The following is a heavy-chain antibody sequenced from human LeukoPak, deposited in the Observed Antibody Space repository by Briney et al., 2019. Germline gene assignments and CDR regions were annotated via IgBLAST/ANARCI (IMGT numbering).Heavy chain of an antibody. CDR1: GFTFSSYP. D-gene: IGHD6-6*01. CDR2: ISDSGGIT. Sequence: GGSLRLSCAASGFTFSSYPMTWVRQAPGKGPEWVSFISDSGGITYYADSVKGRFTISRDNSKNTLYLQMNSLRAEDAAIYYCAKNTQYSGYYDCWGQGTLVAVSS. CDR3: AKNTQYSGYYDC. V-gene: IGHV3-23*01. J-gene: IGHJ4*02.